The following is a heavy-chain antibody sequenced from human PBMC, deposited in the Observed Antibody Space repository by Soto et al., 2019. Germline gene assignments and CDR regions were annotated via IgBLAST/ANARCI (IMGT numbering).Heavy chain of an antibody. J-gene: IGHJ4*02. Sequence: SETLSLTCTVSGGSIISTSYYWVWIRQPPGKGLEWIGTIYYGGSTYYNPSLKSRVTISVDTSKNQFSLKMNSVTAADTAVYYCSRRKSPAEYSSGWFDFWGQGMLVTFSS. CDR3: SRRKSPAEYSSGWFDF. D-gene: IGHD6-19*01. CDR2: IYYGGST. V-gene: IGHV4-39*01. CDR1: GGSIISTSYY.